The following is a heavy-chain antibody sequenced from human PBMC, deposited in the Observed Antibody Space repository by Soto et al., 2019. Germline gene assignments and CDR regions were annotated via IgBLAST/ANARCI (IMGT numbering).Heavy chain of an antibody. V-gene: IGHV1-8*01. J-gene: IGHJ5*02. CDR1: GYTYTNND. Sequence: ASVKVSCKASGYTYTNNDVTWVRQANGQGLEWMGWMNPGSGDTGYAQKFQGRVTMTRNISIATAYMELSSLRSEDTAMYYCARMANLGSANWFDPWGQGTLVTVSS. CDR2: MNPGSGDT. D-gene: IGHD3-10*01. CDR3: ARMANLGSANWFDP.